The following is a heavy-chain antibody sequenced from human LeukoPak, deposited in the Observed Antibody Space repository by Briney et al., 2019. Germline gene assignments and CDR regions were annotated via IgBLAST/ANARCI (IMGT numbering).Heavy chain of an antibody. CDR2: IYYSGST. CDR3: AKHEGREMAATSFDS. J-gene: IGHJ4*02. CDR1: GGSISTYY. Sequence: SETLSLTCTVSGGSISTYYWSWIRQPPGKGLEWIGYIYYSGSTNYNPSFKSRVTISVDTSKNRFSLKLSSVTAADTAVYYCAKHEGREMAATSFDSWGQGTLVTVSS. V-gene: IGHV4-59*08. D-gene: IGHD5-24*01.